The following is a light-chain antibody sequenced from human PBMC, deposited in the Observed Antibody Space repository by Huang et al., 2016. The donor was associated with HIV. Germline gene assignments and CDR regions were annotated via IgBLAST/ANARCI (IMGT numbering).Light chain of an antibody. J-gene: IGKJ4*01. Sequence: EIVMTQSPATLSVSPGESATLSGRASQSVSSNLAWYQQKPGQAPSLLIYDASTRATGVPVRFTGSGSGTEFTLTINSLQSEDFAVYYCQQYNNWPPLTFGGGTKVEIK. V-gene: IGKV3-15*01. CDR1: QSVSSN. CDR2: DAS. CDR3: QQYNNWPPLT.